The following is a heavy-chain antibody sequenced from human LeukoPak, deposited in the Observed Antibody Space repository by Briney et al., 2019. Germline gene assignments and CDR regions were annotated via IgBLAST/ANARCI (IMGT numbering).Heavy chain of an antibody. Sequence: GASVKVSCTASGYTFTSYYMHWVRQAPGQGLEWMGWINPNSGDRNYAQKFQGRVTMTRDMSISTAYMELSRLRSDDTAVYYCARVYDIFGSGSHSDFWGQGTLVTVSS. V-gene: IGHV1-2*02. CDR2: INPNSGDR. CDR3: ARVYDIFGSGSHSDF. CDR1: GYTFTSYY. D-gene: IGHD3-10*01. J-gene: IGHJ4*02.